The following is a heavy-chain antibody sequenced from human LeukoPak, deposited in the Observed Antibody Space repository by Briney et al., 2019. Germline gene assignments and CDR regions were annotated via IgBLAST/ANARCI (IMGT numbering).Heavy chain of an antibody. CDR3: AKGPGTMVRGALDY. J-gene: IGHJ4*02. CDR2: ISSSRSNI. D-gene: IGHD3-10*01. Sequence: GGSLRLSCAASGVSFSSYSMNWVRQAPGKGLGWVSSISSSRSNIYYADSVKGRFTISRDNSKNTLYVQMNSLRAEDTAVYYCAKGPGTMVRGALDYWGQGTLVTVSS. CDR1: GVSFSSYS. V-gene: IGHV3-21*01.